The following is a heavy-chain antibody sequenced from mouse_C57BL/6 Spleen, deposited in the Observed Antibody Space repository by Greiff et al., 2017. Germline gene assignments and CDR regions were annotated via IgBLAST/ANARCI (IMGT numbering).Heavy chain of an antibody. D-gene: IGHD2-2*01. J-gene: IGHJ3*01. CDR1: GYTFTSYC. CDR2: IYPRSGNT. V-gene: IGHV1-81*01. CDR3: AINGDGYDDGLAY. Sequence: QVQLQQPGAELARPGASVKLSCKASGYTFTSYCISWVKQRTGQGLAWIGEIYPRSGNTYSNEKFKGKATLTADKSSSTAYMELRSLTSEDSAVYFCAINGDGYDDGLAYWGQGTLVTVSA.